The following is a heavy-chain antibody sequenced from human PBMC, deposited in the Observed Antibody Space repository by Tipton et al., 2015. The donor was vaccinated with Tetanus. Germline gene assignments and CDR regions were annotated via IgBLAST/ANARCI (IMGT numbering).Heavy chain of an antibody. CDR2: IYHSGST. J-gene: IGHJ4*02. D-gene: IGHD3-3*01. V-gene: IGHV4-34*01. CDR1: GGSFSGYA. CDR3: ARIHDFWIGYFDS. Sequence: LRLSCAVDGGSFSGYAWSWIRPSPGKGLEWIGEIYHSGSTIYNASLKSRVIISADASKNQFSLKLSSVPAADTAVYYCARIHDFWIGYFDSWGQGALVSVSS.